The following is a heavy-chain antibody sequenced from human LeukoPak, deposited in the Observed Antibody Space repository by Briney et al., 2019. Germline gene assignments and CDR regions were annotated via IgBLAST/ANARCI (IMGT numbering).Heavy chain of an antibody. Sequence: SETLSLTCTVSGGSISSHYWSWIQQPPGKGLEWIGYIYYSGSTNYNPSLKSRVTISVDTSKNQFSLKLSSVTAADTAVYYCARVFGLGWFDPWGQGTLVTVSS. D-gene: IGHD2-21*01. V-gene: IGHV4-59*11. CDR3: ARVFGLGWFDP. J-gene: IGHJ5*02. CDR2: IYYSGST. CDR1: GGSISSHY.